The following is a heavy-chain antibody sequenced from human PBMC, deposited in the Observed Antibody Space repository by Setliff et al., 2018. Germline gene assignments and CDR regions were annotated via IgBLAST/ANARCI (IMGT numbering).Heavy chain of an antibody. CDR1: GGSITSGSFY. Sequence: SETLSLTCTVSGGSITSGSFYWSWIRQPAGKKLEWIGRIHASGSPDYNPSFKSRVTISRDTSTNQFSLKLGSVTAADTAVYYCARVRYFDWFFEDWGHGTLVTVSS. V-gene: IGHV4-61*02. D-gene: IGHD3-9*01. CDR2: IHASGSP. J-gene: IGHJ4*01. CDR3: ARVRYFDWFFED.